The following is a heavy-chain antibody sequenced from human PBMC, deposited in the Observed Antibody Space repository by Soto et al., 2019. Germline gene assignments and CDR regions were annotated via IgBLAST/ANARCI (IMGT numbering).Heavy chain of an antibody. Sequence: KQSQTLSLPCAISGDSVSSNSAAWNWIRQSPSRGLEWLGRTYYRSKWYNDYAVSVKSRMTINPDTSKNQFSLQLNSVTPEDTAVYYCARDLELRQNARLGLYYFDYWGQGTLVTVSS. CDR3: ARDLELRQNARLGLYYFDY. CDR1: GDSVSSNSAA. D-gene: IGHD6-6*01. J-gene: IGHJ4*02. CDR2: TYYRSKWYN. V-gene: IGHV6-1*01.